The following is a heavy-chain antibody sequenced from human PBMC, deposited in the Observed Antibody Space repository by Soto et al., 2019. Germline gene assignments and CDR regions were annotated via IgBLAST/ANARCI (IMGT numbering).Heavy chain of an antibody. CDR3: AREGPSTAIVPG. V-gene: IGHV1-69*13. Sequence: GASVRVSCKASGGTFISYAISWVRQAPGQGLEWMGGIIPIFGTANYAQKFQGRVTITADESTSTAYMELSSLRSEDTAVYYCAREGPSTAIVPGWGQGTLVTVSS. D-gene: IGHD5-18*01. CDR1: GGTFISYA. J-gene: IGHJ4*02. CDR2: IIPIFGTA.